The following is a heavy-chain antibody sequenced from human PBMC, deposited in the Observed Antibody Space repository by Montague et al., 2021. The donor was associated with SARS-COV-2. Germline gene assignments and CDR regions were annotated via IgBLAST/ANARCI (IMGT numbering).Heavy chain of an antibody. CDR1: GRSVSSNY. CDR3: ACENTVTTFGGPYYFDS. D-gene: IGHD4-17*01. Sequence: SETLSLTCTVTGRSVSSNYCCWIRHPPAKGLERIGYIYDSGSTNYNPSLKSRVPITVYTSKKQYSLKLSSVTAAATAAYYCACENTVTTFGGPYYFDSWGQGTLVTVSA. CDR2: IYDSGST. V-gene: IGHV4-59*02. J-gene: IGHJ4*02.